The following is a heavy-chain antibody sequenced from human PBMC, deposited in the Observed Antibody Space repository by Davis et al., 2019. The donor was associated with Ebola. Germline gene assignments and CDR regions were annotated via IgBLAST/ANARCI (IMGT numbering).Heavy chain of an antibody. V-gene: IGHV1-69*05. J-gene: IGHJ6*02. D-gene: IGHD2-15*01. CDR1: RGNFISYD. Sequence: SETVSCKASRGNFISYDIRWVRLAPGHGLEWRGGIIPIFGTAKYAQKFQGRVNITRDTSTSTVYMELSSLRSEETAVYYCARDKIGVVVAATKNYYYYRMDVWGQGTTVTVSS. CDR2: IIPIFGTA. CDR3: ARDKIGVVVAATKNYYYYRMDV.